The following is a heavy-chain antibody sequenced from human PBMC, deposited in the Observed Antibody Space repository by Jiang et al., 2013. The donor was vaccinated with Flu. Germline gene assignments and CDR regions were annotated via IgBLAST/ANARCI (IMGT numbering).Heavy chain of an antibody. CDR1: GYRFNSYQ. CDR3: ARHNFDDSSGYYFIY. D-gene: IGHD3-22*01. CDR2: IDPSDSST. Sequence: SGAEVKKPGESLRISCKGSGYRFNSYQISWVRQMPGKGLEWMGKIDPSDSSTSYNPSFQGHVTISADKSITSAFLQWSSLQASDTAIYYCARHNFDDSSGYYFIYWGQGTLVTVSS. V-gene: IGHV5-10-1*01. J-gene: IGHJ4*02.